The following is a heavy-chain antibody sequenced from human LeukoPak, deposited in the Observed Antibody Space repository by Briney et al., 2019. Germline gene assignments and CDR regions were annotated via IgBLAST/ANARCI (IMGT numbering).Heavy chain of an antibody. J-gene: IGHJ5*02. CDR1: GASGASISSGNYY. V-gene: IGHV4-39*07. CDR3: ARNGGRLAKPEFDP. Sequence: PSETLSLTCTVSGASGASISSGNYYWGWIRQPPGKGLEWIGHIHYDGSTYYNPSLKSRVTISIDTSKNQFSLKVRSVTAADTAEYYCARNGGRLAKPEFDPWGQGTLVTVSS. D-gene: IGHD3-9*01. CDR2: IHYDGST.